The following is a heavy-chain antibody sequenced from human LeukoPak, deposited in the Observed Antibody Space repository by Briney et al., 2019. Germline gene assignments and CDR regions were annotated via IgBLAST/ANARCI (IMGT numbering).Heavy chain of an antibody. CDR2: IRNKANSYAT. J-gene: IGHJ4*02. CDR3: SRQILSCSGGCYVDD. Sequence: GESLKISCKGPGYSYTNYWISWVRQASGKGLEWVGRIRNKANSYATEYAASVKGRFTISRDDSKNTAYLQMNSLKTEDTAVYYCSRQILSCSGGCYVDDWGQGTLVTVSS. V-gene: IGHV3-73*01. D-gene: IGHD2-15*01. CDR1: GYSYTNYW.